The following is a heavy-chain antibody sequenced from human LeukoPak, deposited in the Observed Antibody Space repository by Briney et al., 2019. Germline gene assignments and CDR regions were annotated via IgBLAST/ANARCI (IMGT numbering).Heavy chain of an antibody. Sequence: SETLSLTCAVYGGSFSGYYWSWIRQPPGKGLEWIGEINHSGSTNYNPSLKSRVTTSVDTSKNQFSLKLSSVTAADTAVYYCASWMLAAAGTADYWGQGTLVTVSS. D-gene: IGHD6-13*01. CDR2: INHSGST. CDR3: ASWMLAAAGTADY. J-gene: IGHJ4*02. CDR1: GGSFSGYY. V-gene: IGHV4-34*01.